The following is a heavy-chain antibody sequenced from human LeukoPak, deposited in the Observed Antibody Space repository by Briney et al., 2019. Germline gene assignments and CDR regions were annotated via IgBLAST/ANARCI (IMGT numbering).Heavy chain of an antibody. CDR3: ARRYYYNLGSFPFDF. J-gene: IGHJ4*02. CDR1: GGPFSGYF. D-gene: IGHD3-10*01. CDR2: IHNSGTT. V-gene: IGHV4-34*01. Sequence: SETLSLTCAVSGGPFSGYFWSWIRQSSGKGLEWIGEIHNSGTTNYNPSLNSRVTISEDMSKNQFYLNLSSVTAADTAVYYCARRYYYNLGSFPFDFWGQGTLVTVSS.